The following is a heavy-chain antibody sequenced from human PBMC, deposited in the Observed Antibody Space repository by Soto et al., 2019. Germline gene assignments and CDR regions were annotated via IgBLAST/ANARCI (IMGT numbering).Heavy chain of an antibody. J-gene: IGHJ5*02. D-gene: IGHD2-2*01. CDR3: ARVVPGAEAWFGP. CDR2: ISLYSDGT. Sequence: QVQLVQSGGEVKRPGASVKVSCKTSGYTFSNYGITWVRQAPGQPLEWLGWISLYSDGTNYPQKFQGRVSMTTDTSTLTAYMELRSLRSDDTAVYYCARVVPGAEAWFGPWGQGTLVTVSS. CDR1: GYTFSNYG. V-gene: IGHV1-18*01.